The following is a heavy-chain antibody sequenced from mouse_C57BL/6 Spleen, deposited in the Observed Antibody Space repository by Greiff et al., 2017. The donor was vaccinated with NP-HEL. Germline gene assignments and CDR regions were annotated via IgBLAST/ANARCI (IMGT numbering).Heavy chain of an antibody. CDR3: ARSLYGSSYGYAMDY. CDR2: INPNYGTT. Sequence: EVQVVESGPELVKPGASVKISCKASGYSFTDYNMNWVKQSNGKSLEWIGVINPNYGTTSYNQKFKGKATLTVDQSSSTAYMQLNSLTSEDSAVYYCARSLYGSSYGYAMDYWGQGTSVTVSS. CDR1: GYSFTDYN. J-gene: IGHJ4*01. V-gene: IGHV1-39*01. D-gene: IGHD1-1*01.